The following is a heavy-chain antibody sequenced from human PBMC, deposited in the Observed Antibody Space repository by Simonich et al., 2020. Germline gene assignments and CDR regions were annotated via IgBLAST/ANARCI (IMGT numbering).Heavy chain of an antibody. V-gene: IGHV1-2*02. Sequence: QVQLVQSGAEVKKPGASGKVSCKASGYTFTGYYMHWVRQAPGQGLEWMGWNNPNRGGTNYAQKFQGRGTMTRDTSISTAYMELSRLRSDDTAVYYCARVRFEAFDIWGQGTMVTVSS. CDR3: ARVRFEAFDI. CDR1: GYTFTGYY. J-gene: IGHJ3*02. CDR2: NNPNRGGT.